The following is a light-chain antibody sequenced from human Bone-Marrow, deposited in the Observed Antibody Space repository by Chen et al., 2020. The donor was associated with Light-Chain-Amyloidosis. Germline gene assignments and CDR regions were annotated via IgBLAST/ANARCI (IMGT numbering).Light chain of an antibody. J-gene: IGLJ3*02. CDR3: QSYDSSLSGSV. CDR2: GNS. Sequence: QSVLTQPPSVSGAPGQRVTISCTGSSSNIGAGYDVHWYQQLPGTAPKLLIYGNSNRSSGVPDRFSGSKSGTSASLAIAGLQAGDEADYYCQSYDSSLSGSVFGGGTKLTVL. V-gene: IGLV1-40*01. CDR1: SSNIGAGYD.